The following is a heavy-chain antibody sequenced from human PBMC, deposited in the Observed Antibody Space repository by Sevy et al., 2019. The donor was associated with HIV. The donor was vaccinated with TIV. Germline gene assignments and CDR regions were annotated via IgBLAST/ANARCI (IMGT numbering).Heavy chain of an antibody. D-gene: IGHD3-22*01. Sequence: SLRLSCAASGFTFSRYAMNWVRQAPGKGMEWVSGIRGSGGSGDKTNYADSVKGRFTISRDDSKNSLYLQLNSLRAEDTAIYYCARKYDSSGYFDYWGQGTLVTVSS. CDR1: GFTFSRYA. J-gene: IGHJ4*02. CDR2: IRGSGGSGDKT. V-gene: IGHV3-23*01. CDR3: ARKYDSSGYFDY.